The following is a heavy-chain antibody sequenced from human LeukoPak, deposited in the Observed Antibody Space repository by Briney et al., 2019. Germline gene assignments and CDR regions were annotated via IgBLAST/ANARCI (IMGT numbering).Heavy chain of an antibody. Sequence: PGGSLRLSCAASGFTFSSYGMHWVRQAPGKGLEWVAVIWYDGSNKYYADSVKGRFTISRDNSKNTLYLQMNSLRAEDTAVYYCARDIGSGWYYYYYGMDVWGQGTTVTVFS. V-gene: IGHV3-33*01. CDR1: GFTFSSYG. CDR3: ARDIGSGWYYYYYGMDV. J-gene: IGHJ6*02. D-gene: IGHD6-19*01. CDR2: IWYDGSNK.